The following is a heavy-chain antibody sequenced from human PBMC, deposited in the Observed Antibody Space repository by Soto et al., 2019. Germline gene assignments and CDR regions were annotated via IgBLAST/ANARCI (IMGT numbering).Heavy chain of an antibody. CDR2: INHSGST. CDR3: ARGRGTTGTPHTTRNKYYFDY. V-gene: IGHV4-34*01. D-gene: IGHD1-1*01. Sequence: QVQLQQWGAGLLKPSETLSLTCAVYGGSFSGYYWSWIRQPPGKGLEWIGEINHSGSTNYNPSLKSRVTISVDTSKNQFSLKLSSVTAADTAVYYCARGRGTTGTPHTTRNKYYFDYWGQGTLVTVSS. J-gene: IGHJ4*02. CDR1: GGSFSGYY.